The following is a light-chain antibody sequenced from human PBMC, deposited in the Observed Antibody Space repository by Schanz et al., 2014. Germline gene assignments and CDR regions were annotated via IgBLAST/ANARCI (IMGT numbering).Light chain of an antibody. CDR1: QTLSYRSNDKNY. CDR3: QQYYSTPPT. J-gene: IGKJ1*01. Sequence: DIVLTQSPDSLAVSLGERATIHCKSSQTLSYRSNDKNYLAWYQHKPGQPPKLLIYLASTRESGVSDRFSGSESGTDFTLTISSLQAEDVAVYFCQQYYSTPPTFGQGTKVEIK. V-gene: IGKV4-1*01. CDR2: LAS.